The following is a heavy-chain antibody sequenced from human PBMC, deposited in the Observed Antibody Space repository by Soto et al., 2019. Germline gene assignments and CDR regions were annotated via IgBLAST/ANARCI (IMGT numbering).Heavy chain of an antibody. V-gene: IGHV3-30*14. D-gene: IGHD3-22*01. CDR1: GFTFSTYV. Sequence: QVRLVESGGGVVQPGRSLRLSCIASGFTFSTYVMHWDRQAPGEGLEWVAGISVDGGSTHYTDSVKGRFTISRDNAKNTVYLQMDSLTVEETTVYYCAREDESSGHAGTFKHWGQGTLDTVSS. CDR2: ISVDGGST. CDR3: AREDESSGHAGTFKH. J-gene: IGHJ1*01.